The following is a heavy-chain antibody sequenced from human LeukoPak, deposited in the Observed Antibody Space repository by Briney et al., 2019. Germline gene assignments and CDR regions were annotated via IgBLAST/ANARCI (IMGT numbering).Heavy chain of an antibody. D-gene: IGHD1-26*01. Sequence: SETLSLTCTVSGGSISSGSYYWSWIRQPAGKGLEWIGRIYTSGSTNYNPSLKSRVTMSVDTSKNQFSLKLSSVTAADTAVYYCARGRSSGSYRGVYNWFDPWGQGTLVTVSS. V-gene: IGHV4-61*02. CDR2: IYTSGST. J-gene: IGHJ5*02. CDR1: GGSISSGSYY. CDR3: ARGRSSGSYRGVYNWFDP.